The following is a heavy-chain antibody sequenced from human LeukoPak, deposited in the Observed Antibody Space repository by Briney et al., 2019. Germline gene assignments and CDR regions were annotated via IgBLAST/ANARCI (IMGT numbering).Heavy chain of an antibody. V-gene: IGHV3-23*01. D-gene: IGHD5/OR15-5a*01. CDR3: AKEIGLLDY. CDR1: GFTFSSYA. J-gene: IGHJ4*02. CDR2: LSGSGAGT. Sequence: GGSLRLSCAASGFTFSSYAMSWVRQAPGEGLEWVSSLSGSGAGTHYADSVKGRFTISRDNSKNTLYLQMNSLRAEDTATYYCAKEIGLLDYWGQGTLVTVSS.